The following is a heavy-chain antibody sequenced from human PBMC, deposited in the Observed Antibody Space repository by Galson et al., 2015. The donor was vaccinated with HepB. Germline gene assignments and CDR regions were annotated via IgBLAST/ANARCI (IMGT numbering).Heavy chain of an antibody. CDR1: GFTFSGSA. D-gene: IGHD3-22*01. V-gene: IGHV3-73*01. CDR2: IRSKANSYAT. Sequence: LRLSCAASGFTFSGSAMHWVRQASGKGLEWVGRIRSKANSYATAYAASVKGRFTISRDDSKNTAYLQMNSLKTEDTAVYYCTRILLQGPSYYYYGMDVWGQGTTVTVSS. CDR3: TRILLQGPSYYYYGMDV. J-gene: IGHJ6*02.